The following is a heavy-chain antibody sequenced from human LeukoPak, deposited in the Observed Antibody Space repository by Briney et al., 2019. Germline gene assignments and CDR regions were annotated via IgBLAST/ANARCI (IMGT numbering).Heavy chain of an antibody. Sequence: QTGGSLRLSCAASGFTFSSNWMHWVRQAPGKGLVWVSRINEDGSTTNYADSVKGRSTIFRDNAKNTLYLQMNSLRAEDTAVYYCAKLSVGGGGFDYWGQGTLVTVSS. CDR3: AKLSVGGGGFDY. CDR1: GFTFSSNW. J-gene: IGHJ4*02. V-gene: IGHV3-74*01. D-gene: IGHD5/OR15-5a*01. CDR2: INEDGSTT.